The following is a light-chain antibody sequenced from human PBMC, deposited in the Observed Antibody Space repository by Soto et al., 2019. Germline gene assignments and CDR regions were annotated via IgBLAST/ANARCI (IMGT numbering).Light chain of an antibody. V-gene: IGKV2-30*01. Sequence: VVMTQSPLSLPVTLGQPASISCRSSESLVYSDGDAYLSWFQQRPGQSPRRLIYKASNRDSGVPDRFSGSGSGTDFTLKISRVEAEDVGVYYCMQGTHWPPVTFGQGTKLEI. CDR3: MQGTHWPPVT. CDR2: KAS. CDR1: ESLVYSDGDAY. J-gene: IGKJ2*01.